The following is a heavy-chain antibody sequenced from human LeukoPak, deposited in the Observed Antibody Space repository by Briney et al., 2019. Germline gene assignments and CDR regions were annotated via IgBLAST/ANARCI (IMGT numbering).Heavy chain of an antibody. CDR3: ATETNGRHYDS. CDR2: IGPTGFHR. Sequence: GGSLRLSCTTSGLTFSPSDFNWVRQAPGKGREGGASIGPTGFHRYHADSIKGRSPLSRDTANNFLYLQMASLTAENTAVYYCATETNGRHYDSWGQGTPLT. CDR1: GLTFSPSD. D-gene: IGHD1-14*01. J-gene: IGHJ5*01. V-gene: IGHV3-21*06.